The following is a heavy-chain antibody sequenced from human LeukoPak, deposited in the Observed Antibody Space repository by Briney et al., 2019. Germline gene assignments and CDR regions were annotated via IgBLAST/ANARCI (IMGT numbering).Heavy chain of an antibody. J-gene: IGHJ6*03. CDR2: IYHSGSA. CDR1: GGSISSGGYY. Sequence: SQTLSLTCTVSGGSISSGGYYWSWIRQPPGKGLEWIGYIYHSGSAYYNPSLKSRVTISVDRSKNQFSLKLSSVTAADTAVYYCARVVGVVIDAQFRHMDVWGKGTTVTVSS. CDR3: ARVVGVVIDAQFRHMDV. D-gene: IGHD3-3*01. V-gene: IGHV4-30-2*01.